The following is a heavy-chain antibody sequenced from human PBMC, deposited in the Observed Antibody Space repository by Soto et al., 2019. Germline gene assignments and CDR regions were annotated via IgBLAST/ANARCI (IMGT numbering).Heavy chain of an antibody. Sequence: EVQLVESGGGLVKPGGSLRLSCAASGFTFSNAWMSWVRQAPGKGLEWVGRIKSKTDGGTTDYAAPVKGRFTISSDDSKNTLYLQMNSLKTEDTDVYYCTTSDYGDYLTNWGQGTLVTVSS. J-gene: IGHJ4*02. V-gene: IGHV3-15*01. CDR1: GFTFSNAW. CDR2: IKSKTDGGTT. CDR3: TTSDYGDYLTN. D-gene: IGHD4-17*01.